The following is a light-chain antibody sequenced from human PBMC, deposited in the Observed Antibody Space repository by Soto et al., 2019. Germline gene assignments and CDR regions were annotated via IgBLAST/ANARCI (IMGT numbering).Light chain of an antibody. Sequence: DIQLTQSPSFLSASVGDTVTITCRASQGISRSLAWYQQKPGKAPTLMFYGASTLQSGVPSRFSGRGSVTEFPLTINSLQPEDVASYYCQQLTSYPLTLGGGAKLEIK. V-gene: IGKV1-9*01. CDR3: QQLTSYPLT. J-gene: IGKJ4*01. CDR1: QGISRS. CDR2: GAS.